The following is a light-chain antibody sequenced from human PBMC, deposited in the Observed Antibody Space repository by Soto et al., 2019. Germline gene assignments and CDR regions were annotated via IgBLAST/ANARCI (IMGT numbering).Light chain of an antibody. CDR1: SSNIGAGYD. CDR3: QSYDTSLSGSGV. J-gene: IGLJ3*02. CDR2: DNT. V-gene: IGLV1-40*01. Sequence: QSALTQPPSISGAPGQRVTISCTGSSSNIGAGYDVHWYQQFPGAAPKLLIYDNTNRPSGVPDRFSGSKSGTSASLAITGLQAEDEADYYCQSYDTSLSGSGVFGGGTKVTVL.